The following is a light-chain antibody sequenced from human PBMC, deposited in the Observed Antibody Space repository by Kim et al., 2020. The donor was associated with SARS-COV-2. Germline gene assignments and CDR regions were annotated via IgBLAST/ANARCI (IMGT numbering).Light chain of an antibody. Sequence: APGEQASMTCGGHNIGSKRVHWYQQKHGLAPVLVSQYDTARPSGIPERFSGSNSGNTATLMISSVEAGDEADYYCQVWDNAGDHPTFGGGTQLTVL. CDR2: YDT. CDR1: NIGSKR. V-gene: IGLV3-21*04. CDR3: QVWDNAGDHPT. J-gene: IGLJ2*01.